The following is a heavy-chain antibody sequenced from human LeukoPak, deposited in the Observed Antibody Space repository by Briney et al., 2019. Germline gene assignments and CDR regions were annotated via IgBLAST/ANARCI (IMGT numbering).Heavy chain of an antibody. CDR3: ARAQGYCSGGSCYSYYYYGMDV. V-gene: IGHV1-18*04. CDR1: GYTFTSYG. Sequence: HWASVKVSCKASGYTFTSYGISWVRQAPGQGLEWMGWISAYNGNTNYAQKLQGRVTMTTDTSTSTAYMELRSLRSDDTAVYYCARAQGYCSGGSCYSYYYYGMDVWGKGTTVTVSS. CDR2: ISAYNGNT. D-gene: IGHD2-15*01. J-gene: IGHJ6*04.